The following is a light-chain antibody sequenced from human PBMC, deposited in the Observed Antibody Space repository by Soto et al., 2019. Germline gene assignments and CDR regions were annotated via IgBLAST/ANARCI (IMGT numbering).Light chain of an antibody. CDR2: EVS. V-gene: IGLV2-14*01. CDR3: CSYGDTSTSYV. Sequence: QSALTQPASVSGSPGQSITISCTGTSSDVGGYNYVSWYQQHPGKAPKLMIYEVSNRPSGVSNRFSGSQSGNTASLTISGLQAEDEADYYCCSYGDTSTSYVFGTGTKLTVL. J-gene: IGLJ1*01. CDR1: SSDVGGYNY.